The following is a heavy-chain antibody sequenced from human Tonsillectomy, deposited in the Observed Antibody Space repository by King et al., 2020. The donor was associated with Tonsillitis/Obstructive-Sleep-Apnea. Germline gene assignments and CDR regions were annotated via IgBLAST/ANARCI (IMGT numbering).Heavy chain of an antibody. J-gene: IGHJ6*03. CDR3: ARVRNYMAV. Sequence: QLVQSGAEVKKPGASVKVSCKASGYTFTDYAIHWVRQAPGQRLEWMGWINAGTGNTKYSQKFQDRVTITRDTSASTAYMELSSLRSEDTALYYCARVRNYMAVGGKGTRSPSP. CDR2: INAGTGNT. V-gene: IGHV1-3*01. CDR1: GYTFTDYA.